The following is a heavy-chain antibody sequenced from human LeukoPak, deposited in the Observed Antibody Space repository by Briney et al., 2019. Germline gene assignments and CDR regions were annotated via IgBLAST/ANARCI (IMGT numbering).Heavy chain of an antibody. CDR2: IYSGGTT. V-gene: IGHV3-66*01. CDR1: GFTVSNNY. D-gene: IGHD2-15*01. Sequence: QPGGSLRLSCAASGFTVSNNYMSWVRQAPGKGLEWVSVIYSGGTTYYADSVKGRFTISRDNSKNTLYLLMNSLRAEDTAVYYCARGGYCCGGNCYGYFDYWGQGTLVTVSS. CDR3: ARGGYCCGGNCYGYFDY. J-gene: IGHJ4*02.